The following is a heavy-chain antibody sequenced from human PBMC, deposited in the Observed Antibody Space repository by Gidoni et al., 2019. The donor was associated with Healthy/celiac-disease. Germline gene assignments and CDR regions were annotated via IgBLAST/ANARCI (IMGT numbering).Heavy chain of an antibody. CDR1: GGSLSSYY. CDR2: IYYSGRT. Sequence: QVQLQESGPGLVKPSETLSLTCTVSGGSLSSYYWSWIRQPPGKGLAWIGYIYYSGRTNYNPTLKSRVTISVDTSKTQFSLKLSSVTAADTAVYYCARVAEYDFWSGYQTRYYFDYWGQGTLVTVSS. CDR3: ARVAEYDFWSGYQTRYYFDY. J-gene: IGHJ4*02. D-gene: IGHD3-3*01. V-gene: IGHV4-59*01.